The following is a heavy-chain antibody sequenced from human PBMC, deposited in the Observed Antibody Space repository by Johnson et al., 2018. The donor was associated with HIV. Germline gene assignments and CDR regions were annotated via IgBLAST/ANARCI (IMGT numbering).Heavy chain of an antibody. CDR2: ISSDGRT. CDR1: GFTFSDYY. CDR3: ARAEPWDRRHYAFDI. D-gene: IGHD1-1*01. J-gene: IGHJ3*02. V-gene: IGHV3-66*01. Sequence: EQLVESGGGLVKPGGSLRLSCAASGFTFSDYYMSWIRQAPGKGLEWVSGISSDGRTHYPDSVKGRFSISRDNSKNTLSLQMNSVSADDTAVYYCARAEPWDRRHYAFDIWGQGTVVTVSS.